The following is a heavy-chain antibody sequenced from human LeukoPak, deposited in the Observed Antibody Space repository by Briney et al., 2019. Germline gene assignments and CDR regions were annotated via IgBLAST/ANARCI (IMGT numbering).Heavy chain of an antibody. CDR2: IWYDGSNK. V-gene: IGHV3-33*01. CDR3: AREREPGGAGPFDY. CDR1: GFTFSSYG. J-gene: IGHJ4*02. D-gene: IGHD1-26*01. Sequence: GGSLRLSCAASGFTFSSYGMHWVRQAPGKGLEWVAVIWYDGSNKYYADSVKGRFTISRDNSKNTLYLQMNSLRAEDTAVYYCAREREPGGAGPFDYWGQGTLLTVSS.